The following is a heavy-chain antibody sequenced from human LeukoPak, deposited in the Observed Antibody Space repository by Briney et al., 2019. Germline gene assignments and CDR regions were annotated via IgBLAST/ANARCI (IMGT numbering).Heavy chain of an antibody. CDR3: ARVPDPGGIAVAGTGHIIDY. Sequence: RASVKVSCKASGYTFTGYYMHWVRPAPGQGLGWMGWINPNSGGTNYAQKFQGRVTMTRDTSISTAYMELSRLRSDDTAVYYCARVPDPGGIAVAGTGHIIDYWGQGTLVTVSS. J-gene: IGHJ4*02. V-gene: IGHV1-2*02. CDR2: INPNSGGT. CDR1: GYTFTGYY. D-gene: IGHD6-19*01.